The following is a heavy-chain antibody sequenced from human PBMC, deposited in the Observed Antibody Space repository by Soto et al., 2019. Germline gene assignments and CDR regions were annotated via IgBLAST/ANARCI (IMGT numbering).Heavy chain of an antibody. Sequence: VGSLRLSCAASGFTFSSYAMHWVRQAPGKGLEWVAVISYDGSNKYYADSVKGRFTISRDNSKNTLYLQMNSLRAEDTAVYYCARDEGRSGWIYYYYGMDVWGQGTTVTVSS. J-gene: IGHJ6*02. V-gene: IGHV3-30-3*01. CDR3: ARDEGRSGWIYYYYGMDV. CDR2: ISYDGSNK. D-gene: IGHD6-19*01. CDR1: GFTFSSYA.